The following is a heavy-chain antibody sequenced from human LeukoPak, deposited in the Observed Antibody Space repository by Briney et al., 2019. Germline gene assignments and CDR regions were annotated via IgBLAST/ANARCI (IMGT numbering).Heavy chain of an antibody. J-gene: IGHJ4*02. CDR1: GFTFSSYV. D-gene: IGHD3-22*01. V-gene: IGHV3-30*04. CDR2: ISRDGRTN. CDR3: ATGDDTSGPDLYYFDF. Sequence: GGSLRLSCAASGFTFSSYVMHWVRHAPGKGLEPVAVISRDGRTNYCADSVKGRFTISRDNSKNTLYVQMNSLRAEDTAVYYCATGDDTSGPDLYYFDFWGQGTLVTVSS.